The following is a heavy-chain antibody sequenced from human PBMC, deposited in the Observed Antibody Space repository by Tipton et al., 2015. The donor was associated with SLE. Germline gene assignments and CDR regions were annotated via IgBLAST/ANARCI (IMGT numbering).Heavy chain of an antibody. CDR1: GGSISGYY. D-gene: IGHD5-12*01. V-gene: IGHV4-59*01. CDR3: ANDYGGSRGYDNCFDP. CDR2: IHSSGST. J-gene: IGHJ5*02. Sequence: TLSLTRTVSGGSISGYYWSWIRQPPGKGLEWIAYIHSSGSTNYNPSLKSRVTISADTSKNQFSLKVSSVTAADSAVYYCANDYGGSRGYDNCFDPWGQGILVTVSS.